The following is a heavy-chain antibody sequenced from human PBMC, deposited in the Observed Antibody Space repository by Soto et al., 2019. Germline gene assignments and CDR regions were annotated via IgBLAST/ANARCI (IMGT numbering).Heavy chain of an antibody. V-gene: IGHV1-18*01. Sequence: GATVKVSCKDSGYTFTSCGISWVRQAPGQGLEWIGWISAYNGNTNYAQKLQGRVTMTTDTSTSTAYMELRSRRSDDTAVYYCARETRIQAATAGFDFWGQRTWVTVSS. CDR3: ARETRIQAATAGFDF. J-gene: IGHJ5*01. D-gene: IGHD5-18*01. CDR2: ISAYNGNT. CDR1: GYTFTSCG.